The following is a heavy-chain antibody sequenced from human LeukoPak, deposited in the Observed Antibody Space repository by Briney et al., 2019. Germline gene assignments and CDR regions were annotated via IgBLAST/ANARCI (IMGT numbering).Heavy chain of an antibody. CDR2: IRYDGSEK. CDR1: GFTFSIYG. Sequence: GGSLRLSCAAAGFTFSIYGMHWVRQAPGKGLEWVAYIRYDGSEKYYAESLKGRFTICRYNSKNTLSLQMNSLRDEDTAVYYCAKDSPIYYIDYWGQGTLVTVSS. D-gene: IGHD3-10*01. V-gene: IGHV3-30*02. CDR3: AKDSPIYYIDY. J-gene: IGHJ4*02.